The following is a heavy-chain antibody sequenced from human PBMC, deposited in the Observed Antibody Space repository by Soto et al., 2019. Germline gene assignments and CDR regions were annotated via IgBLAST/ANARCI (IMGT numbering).Heavy chain of an antibody. V-gene: IGHV3-23*01. CDR1: GFTFSSYA. D-gene: IGHD3-9*01. Sequence: PGGSLRLSCAASGFTFSSYAMSWVRQAPGKGLEWVSAISGSGGSTYYADSVKGRFTISRDNSKNTLYLQMNSLRAEDTAVYYCAKLPRGFDWLLGLFDYWGQGTLVTVSS. CDR2: ISGSGGST. J-gene: IGHJ4*02. CDR3: AKLPRGFDWLLGLFDY.